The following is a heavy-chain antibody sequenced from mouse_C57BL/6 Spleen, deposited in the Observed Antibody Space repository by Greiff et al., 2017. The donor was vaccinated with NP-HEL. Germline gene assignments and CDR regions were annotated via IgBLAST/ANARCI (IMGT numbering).Heavy chain of an antibody. V-gene: IGHV1-52*01. Sequence: QVHVKQPGAELVRPGSSVKLSCKASGYTFTSSWMHWVKQRPIQGLEWIGNIDPSDSETHYNQKFKDKATLTVDKSSSTAYMQLSSLTSEDSAVYYCARSGYYGSRDYFDYWGQGTTLTVSS. CDR3: ARSGYYGSRDYFDY. D-gene: IGHD1-1*01. J-gene: IGHJ2*01. CDR2: IDPSDSET. CDR1: GYTFTSSW.